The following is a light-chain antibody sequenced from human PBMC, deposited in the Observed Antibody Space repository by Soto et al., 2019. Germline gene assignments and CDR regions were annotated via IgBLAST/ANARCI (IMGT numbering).Light chain of an antibody. CDR2: GAY. V-gene: IGKV3-15*01. CDR1: QSVGSN. J-gene: IGKJ2*01. CDR3: QQYTNWPYT. Sequence: EIVMTQSPATLSVSPGEIASLSCMALQSVGSNLAWYKRTAGQAPRLLIYGAYTRATGIPARFSGSGSGTEFTLTISILQSEDFAVYSCQQYTNWPYTFGQGTKLEIK.